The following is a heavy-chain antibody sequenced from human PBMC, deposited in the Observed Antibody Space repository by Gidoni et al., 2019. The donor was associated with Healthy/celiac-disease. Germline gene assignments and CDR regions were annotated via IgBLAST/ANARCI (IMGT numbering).Heavy chain of an antibody. Sequence: SNAWMNWVRQAPGKGREWVGRIKSKTDGGTKDYAAPVKGRFTISRDDSKNTLYLKMNSRKTEDKAVYYCTTEDRYYGSGSSDYWGQGTLVTVSS. V-gene: IGHV3-15*07. CDR1: SNAW. D-gene: IGHD3-10*01. J-gene: IGHJ4*02. CDR3: TTEDRYYGSGSSDY. CDR2: IKSKTDGGTK.